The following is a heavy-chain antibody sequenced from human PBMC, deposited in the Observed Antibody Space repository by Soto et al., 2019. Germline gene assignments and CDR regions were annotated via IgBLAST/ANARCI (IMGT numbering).Heavy chain of an antibody. CDR2: VNPILSMS. Sequence: QVQLVQSGAEVKRPGSSVKVSCKTSGDTFSFYSINWVRQAPGLGLEWMGRVNPILSMSNYAQRFQGRVTMTADKSTSTAYRELRGLRSEDTAIYYCASSYGSGYRAFDYWGRGALVTVSS. J-gene: IGHJ4*02. CDR1: GDTFSFYS. V-gene: IGHV1-69*02. CDR3: ASSYGSGYRAFDY. D-gene: IGHD3-10*01.